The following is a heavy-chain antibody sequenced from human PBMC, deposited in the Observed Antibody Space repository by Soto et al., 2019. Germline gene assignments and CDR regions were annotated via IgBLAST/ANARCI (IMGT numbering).Heavy chain of an antibody. CDR2: MNHNSGNT. CDR3: ARPSVEPGLAAAGNPEDDFDI. D-gene: IGHD6-13*01. CDR1: GYTFTSYD. Sequence: ASVKVSCKASGYTFTSYDINWVRQATGQGLEWMGWMNHNSGNTGYAQKFQGRVTMTRDTSISTAYMELSSLRSEDTAVYYCARPSVEPGLAAAGNPEDDFDIWG. J-gene: IGHJ3*02. V-gene: IGHV1-8*01.